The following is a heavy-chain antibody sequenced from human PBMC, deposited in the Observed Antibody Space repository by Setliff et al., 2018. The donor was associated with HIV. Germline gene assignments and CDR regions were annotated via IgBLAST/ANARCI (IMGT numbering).Heavy chain of an antibody. D-gene: IGHD3-22*01. CDR3: ARQPTFDSSGSLSY. J-gene: IGHJ4*02. CDR1: GGSISGSRFY. V-gene: IGHV4-39*01. Sequence: SETLSLTCIVSGGSISGSRFYWGWIRQPPGKGLEWIGSIYYTGTTYYNPSLKSRVTISADTSKNQFSLRLSSVTAADTAVYYCARQPTFDSSGSLSYWGQGILVTVSS. CDR2: IYYTGTT.